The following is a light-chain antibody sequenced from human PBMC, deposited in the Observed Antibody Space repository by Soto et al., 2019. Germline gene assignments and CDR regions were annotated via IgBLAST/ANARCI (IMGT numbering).Light chain of an antibody. CDR2: DVS. V-gene: IGLV2-11*01. CDR1: SGDVGGYNF. J-gene: IGLJ3*02. CDR3: CAYGGSYTLV. Sequence: QSVLTQPRSVSGSPGQSVTISCTGTSGDVGGYNFVSWYQQQPGKAPTLMIFDVSQRPSGVPDRFSGSKSGNTASLTISGLQADDEADYYCCAYGGSYTLVFGGGTKVTVL.